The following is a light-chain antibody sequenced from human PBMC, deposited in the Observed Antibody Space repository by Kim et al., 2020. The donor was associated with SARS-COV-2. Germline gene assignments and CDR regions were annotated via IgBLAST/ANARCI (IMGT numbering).Light chain of an antibody. Sequence: SPGERAPLSCRASQSVISNSLAWYQQKPGQAPRLFIYITSARAGGIPDRFSGSGSGPDFTLTISKLEPEDFAFYYCQQYGSIPRTFCQGTRLGIK. CDR1: QSVISNS. CDR3: QQYGSIPRT. J-gene: IGKJ5*01. V-gene: IGKV3-20*01. CDR2: ITS.